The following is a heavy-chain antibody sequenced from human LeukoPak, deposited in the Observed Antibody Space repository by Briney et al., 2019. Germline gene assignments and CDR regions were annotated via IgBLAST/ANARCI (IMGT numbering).Heavy chain of an antibody. D-gene: IGHD6-19*01. V-gene: IGHV1-2*02. J-gene: IGHJ5*02. CDR3: ARRAVAAFGPWFDP. Sequence: AASVKVSCKASGYTFTDCYIHWIRQAPGQGLEWMGWINPNSGATNYARKFQGRVTMTRDTSISTAYEELNSLRFDDSAVYYCARRAVAAFGPWFDPWGQGALVTVSS. CDR2: INPNSGAT. CDR1: GYTFTDCY.